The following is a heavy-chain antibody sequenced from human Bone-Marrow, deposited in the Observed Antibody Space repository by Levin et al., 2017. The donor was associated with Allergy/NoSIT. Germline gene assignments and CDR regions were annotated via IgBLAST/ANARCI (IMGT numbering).Heavy chain of an antibody. CDR1: GFTVSNNY. Sequence: GGSLRLSCAVSGFTVSNNYISWVRQAPGKGLEWVSVIYSAGSTYYADSVRGRFTISRDNSKNTLFLQMNSLRADDTAVYYCARGGPYGYWGQGTLVTVSS. CDR3: ARGGPYGY. J-gene: IGHJ4*02. CDR2: IYSAGST. D-gene: IGHD3-16*01. V-gene: IGHV3-53*01.